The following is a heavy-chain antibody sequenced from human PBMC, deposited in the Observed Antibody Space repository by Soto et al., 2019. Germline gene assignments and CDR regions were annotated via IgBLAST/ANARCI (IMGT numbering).Heavy chain of an antibody. CDR2: IIPIFGTA. J-gene: IGHJ4*02. D-gene: IGHD6-19*01. Sequence: SVKVSCKASGGTFSSYAISWVRQAPGQGLEWMGGIIPIFGTANYAQKFQGRVTITADESTSTAYMELSSLRSEDTAVYYCARDRGYSSGWSTPLDYWGQGTLVTGFS. V-gene: IGHV1-69*13. CDR3: ARDRGYSSGWSTPLDY. CDR1: GGTFSSYA.